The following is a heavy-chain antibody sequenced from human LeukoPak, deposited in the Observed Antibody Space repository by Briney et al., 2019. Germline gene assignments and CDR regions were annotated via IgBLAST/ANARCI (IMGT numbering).Heavy chain of an antibody. CDR3: SNGIYSSSY. D-gene: IGHD6-6*01. V-gene: IGHV3-7*01. Sequence: PGGSLRLSCAASGFNFTRYWMAWLRQAPGKGLEWVANIKQDGSQQYYLDSVKGRFTISRDNAEDSLYLQMNNVRAEGTAVYYCSNGIYSSSYWGQGTLVTVSS. CDR2: IKQDGSQQ. J-gene: IGHJ4*02. CDR1: GFNFTRYW.